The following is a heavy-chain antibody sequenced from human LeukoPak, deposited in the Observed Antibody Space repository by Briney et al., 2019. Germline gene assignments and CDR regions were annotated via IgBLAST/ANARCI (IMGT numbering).Heavy chain of an antibody. CDR2: IASDGRDQ. V-gene: IGHV3-30*03. Sequence: PGRSLRLSCAASGFTFSSYGMHWVRQTPGKGPEWVAVIASDGRDQHYVDSVKGRFTISRDNSKNTLYLQMNSLRGEDTAVYYCARDGKKGPATYYFDYWGQGTLVTVSS. CDR1: GFTFSSYG. J-gene: IGHJ4*02. CDR3: ARDGKKGPATYYFDY. D-gene: IGHD2-2*01.